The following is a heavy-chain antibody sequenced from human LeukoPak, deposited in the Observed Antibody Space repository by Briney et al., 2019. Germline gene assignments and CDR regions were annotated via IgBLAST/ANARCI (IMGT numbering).Heavy chain of an antibody. CDR3: AKTASPYYYDSSGDAFDI. D-gene: IGHD3-22*01. V-gene: IGHV3-23*01. CDR2: ISGSGGST. Sequence: GGSLRLSCAASGFTFSSYAMSWVRQAPGKGLEWVSAISGSGGSTYYADSVKGRFTISRDNSKNTLYLQMNSLRAEDTAVYYCAKTASPYYYDSSGDAFDIWGQGTMVTVSS. J-gene: IGHJ3*02. CDR1: GFTFSSYA.